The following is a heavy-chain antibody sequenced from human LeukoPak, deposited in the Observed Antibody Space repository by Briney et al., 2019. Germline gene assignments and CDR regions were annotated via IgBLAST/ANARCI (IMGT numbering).Heavy chain of an antibody. Sequence: GGSLRLSCAASGFTVSSNYMSWVRQAPGKGLEWVSVIYSGGSTYYADSVKGRFTISRDNSKNTLYLQMNSLRAEDTAVYYCASSGLSSQLLFGYWGQGTLVTVSS. J-gene: IGHJ4*02. CDR1: GFTVSSNY. V-gene: IGHV3-66*02. CDR2: IYSGGST. CDR3: ASSGLSSQLLFGY. D-gene: IGHD2-2*01.